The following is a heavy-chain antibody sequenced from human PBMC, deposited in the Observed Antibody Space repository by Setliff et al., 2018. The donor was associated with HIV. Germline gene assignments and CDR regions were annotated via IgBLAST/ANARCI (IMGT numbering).Heavy chain of an antibody. J-gene: IGHJ4*02. CDR1: GYTFTTYG. CDR2: ISTYSDET. D-gene: IGHD6-19*01. V-gene: IGHV1-18*01. CDR3: ARDPPSSGWYRADY. Sequence: ASVKVSCKPSGYTFTTYGLSWVRQAPGQGLEWMGWISTYSDETSSSQNLQGRVTLTTDTSTSTAYMELRSLRSDDTAVYYCARDPPSSGWYRADYWGQGTLVTVSS.